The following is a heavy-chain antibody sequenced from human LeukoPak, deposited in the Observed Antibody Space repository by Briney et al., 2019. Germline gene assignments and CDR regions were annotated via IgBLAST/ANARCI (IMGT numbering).Heavy chain of an antibody. CDR2: IRRGVGST. J-gene: IGHJ4*02. D-gene: IGHD1-1*01. CDR1: GFTFSSYD. Sequence: GGSLRLSCAASGFTFSSYDLSWVRQAPGKGLECVSAIRRGVGSTYYADSVKGRFTISRDNSKNTLYLQMNNLRADDTAVYYCAKKGQAADNGKPDWGQGTLVTVSS. V-gene: IGHV3-23*01. CDR3: AKKGQAADNGKPD.